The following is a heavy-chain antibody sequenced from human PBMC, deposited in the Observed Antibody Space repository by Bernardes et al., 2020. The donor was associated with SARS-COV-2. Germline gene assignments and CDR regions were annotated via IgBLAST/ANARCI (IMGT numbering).Heavy chain of an antibody. D-gene: IGHD2-15*01. CDR1: GFTFRDYY. Sequence: GGSLRRSCAASGFTFRDYYMSWIRQAPGKGLEWVSYISSSGSTIYYADSVKGRFTISRDNAKNSLYLQMNSLRAEDTAVYYCARATRYCSGGSCYKDYWYFDLWGRGTLVTVSS. CDR2: ISSSGSTI. J-gene: IGHJ2*01. CDR3: ARATRYCSGGSCYKDYWYFDL. V-gene: IGHV3-11*01.